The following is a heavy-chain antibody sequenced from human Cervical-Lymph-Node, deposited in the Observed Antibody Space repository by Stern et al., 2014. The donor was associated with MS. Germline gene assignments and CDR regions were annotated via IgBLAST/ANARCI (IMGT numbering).Heavy chain of an antibody. CDR1: GGSMKRYH. V-gene: IGHV4-39*01. CDR2: IYYSGSP. Sequence: QLQLQESGPGLVKPSETLSLTCTVSGGSMKRYHWGWIRQSPGKGLDWIGTIYYSGSPYYNPPLKIRVTSSLAPSTPNSSLRLTSVTAADTAVYYCARQGYCSGGSCYYWYFDLWGRGTLVTVSS. J-gene: IGHJ2*01. CDR3: ARQGYCSGGSCYYWYFDL. D-gene: IGHD2-15*01.